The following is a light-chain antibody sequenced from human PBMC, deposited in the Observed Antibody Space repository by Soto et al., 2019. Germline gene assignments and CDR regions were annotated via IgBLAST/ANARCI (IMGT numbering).Light chain of an antibody. J-gene: IGKJ2*01. CDR3: QQYGSSPVT. Sequence: EIVLTQSPGTLSLSPGERATLSCRASQSVNDSCLAWYQQKPGQAPRLLISGASRRATGIPDRFSGSGSGTDFTLSIARLEPEDFAVYSCQQYGSSPVTFGQGTKLEIK. CDR2: GAS. CDR1: QSVNDSC. V-gene: IGKV3-20*01.